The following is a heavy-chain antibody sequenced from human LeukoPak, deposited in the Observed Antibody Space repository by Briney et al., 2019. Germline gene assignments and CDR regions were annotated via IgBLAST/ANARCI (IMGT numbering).Heavy chain of an antibody. CDR3: AADRVWFGEIRAYFDY. J-gene: IGHJ4*02. D-gene: IGHD3-10*01. Sequence: QSGGSLRLSCAASGFTFSSYAMSWVRQAPGKGLEWVAVISYDGSSKNCADSVKGRFTISRDNSKNTLYLQMNSLRAEDTAVYYCAADRVWFGEIRAYFDYWGQGTLVTVSS. V-gene: IGHV3-30*03. CDR1: GFTFSSYA. CDR2: ISYDGSSK.